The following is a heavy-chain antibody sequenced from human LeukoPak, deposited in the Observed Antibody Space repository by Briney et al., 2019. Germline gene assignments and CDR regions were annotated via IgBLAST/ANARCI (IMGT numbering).Heavy chain of an antibody. D-gene: IGHD1-26*01. CDR1: GYSISSGYY. V-gene: IGHV4-38-2*02. CDR2: IYHSGST. Sequence: SETLSLTCTVSGYSISSGYYWGWIRQPPGKGLEWIGSIYHSGSTYYNPSPKSRVTISVDTSKNQFSLKLSSVTAADTAVYYCARDGTLGASTMGGYWGQGTLVTVSS. J-gene: IGHJ4*02. CDR3: ARDGTLGASTMGGY.